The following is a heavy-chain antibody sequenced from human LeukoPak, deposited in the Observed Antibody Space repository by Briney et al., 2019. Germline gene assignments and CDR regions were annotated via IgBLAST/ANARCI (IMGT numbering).Heavy chain of an antibody. J-gene: IGHJ4*02. CDR1: GFTFSDYY. Sequence: GGSLRLSCAASGFTFSDYYMSWVRQAPGKGLEWVSYISSSSSYTNYADSVKGRFTISRDNAKNSLYLQMNSLRAEDTAVYYCARGPIYDILTGYYISYFDYWGQGTRVTVSS. D-gene: IGHD3-9*01. CDR3: ARGPIYDILTGYYISYFDY. CDR2: ISSSSSYT. V-gene: IGHV3-11*06.